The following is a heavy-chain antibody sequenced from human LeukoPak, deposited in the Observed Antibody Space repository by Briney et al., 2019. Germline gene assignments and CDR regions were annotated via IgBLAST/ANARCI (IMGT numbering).Heavy chain of an antibody. CDR3: VRAVYCSGGSCTLLPPL. J-gene: IGHJ4*02. V-gene: IGHV3-13*04. CDR1: GFAFSSYD. Sequence: SGGFLRLSCAASGFAFSSYDMHWVRQATGKGLEWVSGIGIAADTSYAGSVKGRFTISRDNVKNSLYLQMNSLRAGDTAVYYCVRAVYCSGGSCTLLPPLWGQGALVTVSS. D-gene: IGHD2-15*01. CDR2: IGIAADT.